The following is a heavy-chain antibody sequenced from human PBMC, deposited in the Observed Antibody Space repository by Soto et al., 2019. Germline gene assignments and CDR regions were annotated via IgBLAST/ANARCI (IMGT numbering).Heavy chain of an antibody. V-gene: IGHV1-18*01. CDR1: GYTFSNYD. J-gene: IGHJ5*02. Sequence: QVQLVQSGAEVKKPGASVKVSCHTSGYTFSNYDITWVRQAPGQGLEWMGWIVPYNGKTSYAQKFQGRVTMTTDPSARTAYMELRSLRSDDTAVYYCERREINAWGDWFDPWGQGTLVTVSS. CDR3: ERREINAWGDWFDP. D-gene: IGHD3-16*01. CDR2: IVPYNGKT.